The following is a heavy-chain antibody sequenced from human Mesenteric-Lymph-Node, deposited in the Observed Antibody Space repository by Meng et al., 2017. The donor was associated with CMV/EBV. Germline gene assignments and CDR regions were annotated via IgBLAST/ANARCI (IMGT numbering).Heavy chain of an antibody. CDR2: ISWNSGDI. CDR1: GFTFDDYA. V-gene: IGHV3-9*01. J-gene: IGHJ4*02. D-gene: IGHD2-2*01. Sequence: SLKISCAASGFTFDDYAMHWVRQAPGKGLEWVAGISWNSGDIAYADSVKGRFTISRDNSKNTIHLQMNSLRAEDTAVYYCAKGCSSSSCYYLDYWGPGALVTVSS. CDR3: AKGCSSSSCYYLDY.